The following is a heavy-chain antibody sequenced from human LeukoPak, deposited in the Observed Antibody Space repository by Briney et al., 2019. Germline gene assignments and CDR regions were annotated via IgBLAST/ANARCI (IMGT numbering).Heavy chain of an antibody. CDR1: GGSISSSSYY. Sequence: PSETLSLTCTVSGGSISSSSYYWGWIRQPPGKGLEWIGSIYHSGSTYYNPSLKSRVTISVDTSKNQFSLKLSSVTAADTAVYYCARRGRDGDYVWFDPWGQGTLVTVSS. V-gene: IGHV4-39*07. CDR2: IYHSGST. CDR3: ARRGRDGDYVWFDP. D-gene: IGHD4-17*01. J-gene: IGHJ5*02.